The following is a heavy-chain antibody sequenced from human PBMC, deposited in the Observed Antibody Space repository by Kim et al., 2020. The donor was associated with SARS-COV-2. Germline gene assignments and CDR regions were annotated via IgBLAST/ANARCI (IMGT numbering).Heavy chain of an antibody. V-gene: IGHV3-23*01. Sequence: GGSLRLSCAASGFTFSNYAMSWVRQAPGKGLDWVSSISDSGVNTYHADSVKGRFTISRDNSKNTLYLQMNSPRAEDTAIYYCMKKSPYGGLESWGQGTLVTVSS. J-gene: IGHJ4*02. CDR3: MKKSPYGGLES. CDR1: GFTFSNYA. CDR2: ISDSGVNT. D-gene: IGHD4-17*01.